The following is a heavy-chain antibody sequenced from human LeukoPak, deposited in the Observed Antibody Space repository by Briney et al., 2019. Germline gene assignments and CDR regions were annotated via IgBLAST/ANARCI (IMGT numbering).Heavy chain of an antibody. Sequence: KPSETLSLTCTVSGGSISSYYWSWIRQPPGKGLEWIGYIYYSGSTNYNPSLKSRVTISVDTSKNQFSLKLSSVTAADTAVYYCARNRAAHYYYYGMDVWGQGTTVTVSS. D-gene: IGHD2-15*01. V-gene: IGHV4-59*12. CDR1: GGSISSYY. J-gene: IGHJ6*02. CDR3: ARNRAAHYYYYGMDV. CDR2: IYYSGST.